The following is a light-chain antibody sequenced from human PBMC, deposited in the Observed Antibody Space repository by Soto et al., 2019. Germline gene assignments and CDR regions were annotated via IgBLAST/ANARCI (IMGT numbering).Light chain of an antibody. J-gene: IGKJ4*01. CDR1: QDIGNF. V-gene: IGKV1-27*01. CDR2: AAS. CDR3: QKCKVAPFT. Sequence: ILMTHSPSSLSAFVGDRVTITCRASQDIGNFLAWYQQKPGKVPKLLIYAASTLQSGVPSRFSGSGSGTDFTLTISSLQPEDVATYYCQKCKVAPFTFGGGTKVDIK.